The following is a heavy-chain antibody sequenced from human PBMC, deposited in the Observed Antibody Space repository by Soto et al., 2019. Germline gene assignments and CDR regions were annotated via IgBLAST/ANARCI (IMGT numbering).Heavy chain of an antibody. J-gene: IGHJ6*02. Sequence: QVQLQESGPGLVKPSQTLSLTCTVSGDSIKRDDYYWSWIRQPPGKGLEWIGYILYSGTTYYNPSLQGAIIISLDTSKNPVSLNLTSGTSADTAVYYFARDGGPLYYGMDFWGQGTTVTVSS. CDR3: ARDGGPLYYGMDF. D-gene: IGHD3-10*01. CDR1: GDSIKRDDYY. CDR2: ILYSGTT. V-gene: IGHV4-30-4*01.